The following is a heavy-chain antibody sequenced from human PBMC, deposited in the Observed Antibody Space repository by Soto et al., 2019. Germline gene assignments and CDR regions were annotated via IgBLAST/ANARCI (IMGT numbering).Heavy chain of an antibody. J-gene: IGHJ6*02. CDR1: GFSFSTYS. Sequence: EVQLVESGGGLVQPGGSLRLSCAASGFSFSTYSMNWVRQAPGKGLEWVSYISSRSYTIYYIDSVKGRFTISRDKAKNSLYLQMNSLGVEYTAGYYCARGGSSADNGMDVWGQGTTFTVSS. V-gene: IGHV3-48*01. CDR2: ISSRSYTI. CDR3: ARGGSSADNGMDV. D-gene: IGHD3-16*01.